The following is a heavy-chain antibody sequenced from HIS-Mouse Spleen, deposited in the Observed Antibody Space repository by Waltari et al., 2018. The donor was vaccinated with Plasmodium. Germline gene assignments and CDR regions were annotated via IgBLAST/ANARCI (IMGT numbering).Heavy chain of an antibody. CDR1: VYTFSIYG. J-gene: IGHJ4*02. CDR3: ARLLPWVHGHFDY. CDR2: TSGYNGNT. Sequence: QVQLVQSGAAGTRPGASVKVSCQASVYTFSIYGLSLVRQAPGQGVEWMGWTSGYNGNTNYAQKVQGRVTMTTDTSTSTAYMELRSLRSDDTAVYYCARLLPWVHGHFDYWGQGTLVTVSS. D-gene: IGHD1-26*01. V-gene: IGHV1-18*01.